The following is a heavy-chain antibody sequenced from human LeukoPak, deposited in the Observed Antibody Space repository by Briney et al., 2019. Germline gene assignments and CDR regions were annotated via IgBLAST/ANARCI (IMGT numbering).Heavy chain of an antibody. CDR1: GFTFSSYT. CDR3: ARSAGVGSSWDEFDY. Sequence: PGGSLRLSCAASGFTFSSYTMNWVRQAPGKGLEWVSSISNSNSYIYYADSVKGRFTISRDNAKNSLYLQVSSLRAEDTAMYYCARSAGVGSSWDEFDYWGQGTLVTVSS. CDR2: ISNSNSYI. D-gene: IGHD6-13*01. V-gene: IGHV3-21*01. J-gene: IGHJ4*02.